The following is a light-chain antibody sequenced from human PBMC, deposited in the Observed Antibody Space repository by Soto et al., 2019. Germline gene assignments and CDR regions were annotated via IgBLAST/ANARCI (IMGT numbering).Light chain of an antibody. CDR2: ATS. CDR1: ERVSSN. CDR3: HQYHNWPRT. Sequence: IVMTQSSATLSVSPGERATLSCRASERVSSNLAWYQQKPGQAPRLLLYATSTRAMGIPARFRGSGSGTEFTLTISSLQSEDFAVYYCHQYHNWPRTFGQGTKVEIK. V-gene: IGKV3D-15*01. J-gene: IGKJ1*01.